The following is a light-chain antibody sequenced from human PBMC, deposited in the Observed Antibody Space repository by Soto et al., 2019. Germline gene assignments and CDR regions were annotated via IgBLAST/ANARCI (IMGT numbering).Light chain of an antibody. CDR3: HQYGNSRYT. V-gene: IGKV3D-20*01. CDR1: QRVDNNY. CDR2: DAV. J-gene: IGKJ2*01. Sequence: EIVLTQSPGALSLSQGERATLSCGASQRVDNNYVAWYQQKPGLAPRLLIYDAVNSTTGTPAMFSGGGSGTHVSLTISCLEPEDVAVYYCHQYGNSRYTFGQGPKVQIK.